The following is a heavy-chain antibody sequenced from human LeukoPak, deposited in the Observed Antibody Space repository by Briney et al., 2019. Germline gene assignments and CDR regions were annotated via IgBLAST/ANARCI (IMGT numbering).Heavy chain of an antibody. CDR3: ARTTRAGQVLFDY. Sequence: SETLSLTCTVSGVSISSYYWSWIRQPPGKGLEWIGYIYYSGSTNYNPSLKSRVTISVDTSKNQFSLKLSSVTAADTAVYYCARTTRAGQVLFDYWGQGTLVTVSS. CDR1: GVSISSYY. J-gene: IGHJ4*02. V-gene: IGHV4-59*12. D-gene: IGHD6-19*01. CDR2: IYYSGST.